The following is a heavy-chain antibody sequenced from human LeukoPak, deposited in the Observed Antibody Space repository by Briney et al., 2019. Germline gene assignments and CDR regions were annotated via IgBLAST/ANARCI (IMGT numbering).Heavy chain of an antibody. CDR1: GFIFSNSW. V-gene: IGHV3-7*01. CDR2: MNEDGSQK. Sequence: GGSLRLSCAASGFIFSNSWMTWVRQSPGKGLECVATMNEDGSQKYHVDSVKGRFTISRDNAQNSLYLQMDSLRHEDTAVYYFPDPDVHCGQGTPVTVSS. CDR3: PDPDVH. J-gene: IGHJ1*01.